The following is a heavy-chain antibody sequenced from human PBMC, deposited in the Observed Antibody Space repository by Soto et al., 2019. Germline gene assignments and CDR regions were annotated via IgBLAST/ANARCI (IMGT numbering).Heavy chain of an antibody. Sequence: QVKLQQWGAGLLKPSETLSLTCAAYGESFNGFYWSWIRQPPGKGLEWMGEINRDGRTAYNPSLGSRVTISVDTSNNQFSLKLTSVTAADTAVYYCARGGYSNSWQQYNYFDPWGQGTLVTVSS. CDR3: ARGGYSNSWQQYNYFDP. J-gene: IGHJ5*02. V-gene: IGHV4-34*01. CDR1: GESFNGFY. CDR2: INRDGRT. D-gene: IGHD6-13*01.